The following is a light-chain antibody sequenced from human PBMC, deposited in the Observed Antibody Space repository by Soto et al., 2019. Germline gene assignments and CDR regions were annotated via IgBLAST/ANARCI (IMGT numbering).Light chain of an antibody. CDR2: DAS. J-gene: IGKJ2*01. CDR1: QTIDSH. Sequence: DIQMTQSPSSLSASVGDRVTITCRTSQTIDSHLSWYQQKPGKAPKLLIYDASNLQSGVPSTFSGGGSGTVFTLTIASLQPEDFATYFCHQSYSIPNTFGQGT. V-gene: IGKV1-39*01. CDR3: HQSYSIPNT.